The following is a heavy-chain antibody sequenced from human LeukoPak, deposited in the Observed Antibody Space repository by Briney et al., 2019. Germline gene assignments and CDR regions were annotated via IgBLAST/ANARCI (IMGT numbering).Heavy chain of an antibody. D-gene: IGHD2-2*01. CDR3: ARGLRYCSSTSCYARNYYYYGMDV. J-gene: IGHJ6*02. CDR1: GGSFSGYY. V-gene: IGHV4-34*01. Sequence: PSETLSLTCAVYGGSFSGYYWSWIRQPPGKGLEWIGEINHSGSTNYNPSLKSRVTISVDTSKNQFSLKLSSATAADTAVYYCARGLRYCSSTSCYARNYYYYGMDVWGQGTTVTVSS. CDR2: INHSGST.